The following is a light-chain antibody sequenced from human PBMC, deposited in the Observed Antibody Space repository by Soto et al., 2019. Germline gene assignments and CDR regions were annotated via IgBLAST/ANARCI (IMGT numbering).Light chain of an antibody. CDR2: GAS. V-gene: IGKV3-20*01. CDR3: HQYSSSPRT. CDR1: QSVSNNY. J-gene: IGKJ1*01. Sequence: EVVLTQSPGTLSLSAGERATLSCRASQSVSNNYLAWYQQKPGQAPRLLIYGASTRATGAPDRFSGSGSGTEFTLTVSRLEPEDFVVFYCHQYSSSPRTFGQGTRVEVK.